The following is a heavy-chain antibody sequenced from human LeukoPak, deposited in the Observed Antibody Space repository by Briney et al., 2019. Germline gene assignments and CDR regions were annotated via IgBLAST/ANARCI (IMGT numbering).Heavy chain of an antibody. CDR1: GFTFSDYY. V-gene: IGHV3-11*03. D-gene: IGHD4/OR15-4a*01. Sequence: GGSLRLSCAASGFTFSDYYMSWIRQAPGKGLEWASYISSSSSYTNYADSVKGRFTISRDNAKNSLYLQMNSLRAEDTAVYYCASIRSAGATDYFDYWGQGTLVTVSS. CDR2: ISSSSSYT. CDR3: ASIRSAGATDYFDY. J-gene: IGHJ4*02.